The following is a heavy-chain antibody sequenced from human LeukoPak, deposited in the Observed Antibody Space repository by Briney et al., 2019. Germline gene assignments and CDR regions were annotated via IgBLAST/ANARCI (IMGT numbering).Heavy chain of an antibody. Sequence: GGSLRLSCSASGFTVNNNYMSWVRQAPGKGLEWVSVIYSGDITYYADSVKGGFTTSRDNSKNTLYLQMNSLRAEDTAVYYCARWSGYNYGFPDYWGQGTLVTVSS. D-gene: IGHD5-18*01. CDR3: ARWSGYNYGFPDY. V-gene: IGHV3-53*01. CDR2: IYSGDIT. J-gene: IGHJ4*02. CDR1: GFTVNNNY.